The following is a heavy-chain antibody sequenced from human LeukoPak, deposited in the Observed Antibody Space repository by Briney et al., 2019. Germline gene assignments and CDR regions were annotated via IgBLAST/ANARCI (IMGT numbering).Heavy chain of an antibody. CDR3: ATDHHYTIFGDLGY. Sequence: ASVKVSCKVSGYTLTELSMHWVRQAPGKGLEWMGGFDPEDGETIYAQRFQGRVTMTEDTSTDTAYMELSSLRSEDTAVYYCATDHHYTIFGDLGYWGQGTLVTVSS. CDR2: FDPEDGET. V-gene: IGHV1-24*01. J-gene: IGHJ4*02. D-gene: IGHD3-3*01. CDR1: GYTLTELS.